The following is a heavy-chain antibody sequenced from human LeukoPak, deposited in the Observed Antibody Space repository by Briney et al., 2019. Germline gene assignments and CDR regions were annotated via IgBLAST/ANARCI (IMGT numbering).Heavy chain of an antibody. CDR1: GVSLSTSGGG. D-gene: IGHD6-13*01. CDR2: IYWNDDK. J-gene: IGHJ3*02. V-gene: IGHV2-5*01. CDR3: AHRPGYGYSIYAFDI. Sequence: SGPTLVKPTQTLTLTCTFSGVSLSTSGGGVGWIRQPPGKALEWLALIYWNDDKRYSPSLKRRLTITKDTSKTQVVPTMTNEYPVDTATYYCAHRPGYGYSIYAFDIRSQGTRVTVSS.